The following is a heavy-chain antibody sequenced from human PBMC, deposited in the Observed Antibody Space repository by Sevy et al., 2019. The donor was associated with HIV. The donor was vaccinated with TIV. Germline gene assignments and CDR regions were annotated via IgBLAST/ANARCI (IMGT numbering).Heavy chain of an antibody. CDR3: ARGAVAATRGTLGY. D-gene: IGHD2-15*01. V-gene: IGHV3-21*01. CDR1: GFTFSSYS. CDR2: IGSSSSYI. J-gene: IGHJ4*02. Sequence: GGSLRLSCAASGFTFSSYSMNWVRQAPGKGLEWVSSIGSSSSYIYYADSVKGRFTISRDNAKNSLFLQMNSLRAEDTAVYYCARGAVAATRGTLGYWGQGTLVTVSS.